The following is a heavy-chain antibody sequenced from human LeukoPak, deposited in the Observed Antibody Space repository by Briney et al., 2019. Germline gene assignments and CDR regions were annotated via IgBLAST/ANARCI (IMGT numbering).Heavy chain of an antibody. Sequence: GGSLRLSCAVSGFTVSNNYMSWFRQAPVKGLECVSVIYSGGDTYYADSVKGRFTISRDKSKNTLYLQMNSLRAEDTAVYYCAVLSSGWRFQHWGQGTLLTVSS. J-gene: IGHJ1*01. D-gene: IGHD6-19*01. CDR1: GFTVSNNY. CDR2: IYSGGDT. CDR3: AVLSSGWRFQH. V-gene: IGHV3-53*01.